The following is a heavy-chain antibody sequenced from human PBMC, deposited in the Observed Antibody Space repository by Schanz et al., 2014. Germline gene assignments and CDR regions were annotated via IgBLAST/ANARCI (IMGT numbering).Heavy chain of an antibody. CDR3: ARANYRRKINFDY. Sequence: EADLVESGGGLIQRGESLRLSCSASGFSFSSYSMNWVRQAPGKGLEWLSYIDGKSTTVYYADSVKGRFTVSRDNSKNTLYLQMNSLRAEDTAVYYCARANYRRKINFDYWGRGTLVTVSS. CDR2: IDGKSTTV. CDR1: GFSFSSYS. D-gene: IGHD3-10*01. V-gene: IGHV3-48*01. J-gene: IGHJ4*02.